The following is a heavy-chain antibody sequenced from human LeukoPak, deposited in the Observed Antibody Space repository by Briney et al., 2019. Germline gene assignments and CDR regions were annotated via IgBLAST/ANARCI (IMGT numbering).Heavy chain of an antibody. CDR3: ARDRGSGSYQHYYYYYYMGV. Sequence: SETLSLTCTVSGGSISSGDYYWSWIRQPPGKGLEWIGYIYYSGSTYYNPSLKSRVTISVDTSKNQFSLKLSSVTAADTAVYYCARDRGSGSYQHYYYYYYMGVWGKGTTVTVSS. V-gene: IGHV4-30-4*08. D-gene: IGHD3-10*01. CDR2: IYYSGST. J-gene: IGHJ6*03. CDR1: GGSISSGDYY.